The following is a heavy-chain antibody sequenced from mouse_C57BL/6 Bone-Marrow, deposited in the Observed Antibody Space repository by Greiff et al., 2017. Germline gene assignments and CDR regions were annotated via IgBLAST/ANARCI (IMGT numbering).Heavy chain of an antibody. CDR3: ARYGGYLPTWFAY. CDR2: IYPGSGST. J-gene: IGHJ3*01. Sequence: VQLQQSGAELVKPGASVKMSCKASGYTFTSYWITWVKQRPGQGLEWIGDIYPGSGSTNYNEKFKSKATLTVDTSSSTAYMQLSSLTSEDSAVYYCARYGGYLPTWFAYWGQGTLVTVSA. D-gene: IGHD2-3*01. CDR1: GYTFTSYW. V-gene: IGHV1-55*01.